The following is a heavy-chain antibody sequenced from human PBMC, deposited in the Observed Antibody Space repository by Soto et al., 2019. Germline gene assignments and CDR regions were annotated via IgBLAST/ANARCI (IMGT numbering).Heavy chain of an antibody. D-gene: IGHD3-10*01. V-gene: IGHV4-59*01. CDR3: ARESYYGSGATVVGY. CDR2: IYYSGTT. CDR1: GGSSSNFY. Sequence: SETLSLTFTVSGGSSSNFYWSWIRQPPGKGLEWIGYIYYSGTTSYNPSLNSRVTISVDTSKNQFSLKLNSVTAADTAVYYCARESYYGSGATVVGYWGLGTLVTVSS. J-gene: IGHJ4*02.